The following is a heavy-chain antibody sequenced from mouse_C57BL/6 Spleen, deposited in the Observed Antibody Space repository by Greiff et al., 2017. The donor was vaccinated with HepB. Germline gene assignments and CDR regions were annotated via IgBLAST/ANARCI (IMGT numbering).Heavy chain of an antibody. D-gene: IGHD2-12*01. V-gene: IGHV2-2*01. Sequence: VQLQQSGPGLVQPSQSLSITCTVSGFSLTSYGVHWVRQSPGKGLEWLGVIWSGGSTDYNAAFISRLSISKDNSKSQVFFKMNSLQADDTAIYYCARKNYRKDWYFDVWGTGTTVTVSS. CDR2: IWSGGST. J-gene: IGHJ1*03. CDR3: ARKNYRKDWYFDV. CDR1: GFSLTSYG.